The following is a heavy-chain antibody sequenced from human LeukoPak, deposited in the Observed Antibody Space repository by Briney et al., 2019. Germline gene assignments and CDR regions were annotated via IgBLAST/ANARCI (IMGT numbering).Heavy chain of an antibody. CDR2: IIPIFGTA. Sequence: SVKVSCKASGGTFSSYAISWVRQAPGQGLEWMGGIIPIFGTANYAQKFQGRVTITADESTSTAYMELSSLRSEDTAVYYCARDWGLTGTTDWGGHENWFDPWGQGTLVTVSS. D-gene: IGHD1-7*01. CDR3: ARDWGLTGTTDWGGHENWFDP. V-gene: IGHV1-69*13. CDR1: GGTFSSYA. J-gene: IGHJ5*02.